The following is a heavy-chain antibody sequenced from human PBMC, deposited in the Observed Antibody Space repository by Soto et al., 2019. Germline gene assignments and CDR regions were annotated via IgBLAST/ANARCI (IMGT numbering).Heavy chain of an antibody. CDR1: GYTFTSYG. Sequence: GASVKVSCKASGYTFTSYGISWVRQAPGQGLEWMGWISAYNGNTNYAQKLQGRVTMTTDTSTSTAYMELRSLRSDDTAVYYCARDPPGGGFLEWLPTYYYYGMDVWGQGTTVTVSS. V-gene: IGHV1-18*04. J-gene: IGHJ6*02. CDR2: ISAYNGNT. CDR3: ARDPPGGGFLEWLPTYYYYGMDV. D-gene: IGHD3-3*01.